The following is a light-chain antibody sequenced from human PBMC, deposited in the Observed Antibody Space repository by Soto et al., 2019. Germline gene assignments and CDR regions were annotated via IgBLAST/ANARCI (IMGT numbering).Light chain of an antibody. J-gene: IGKJ1*01. CDR1: QSIANH. CDR2: AAS. V-gene: IGKV1-39*01. Sequence: DIAMTQYPSSLSASVGDRVTITCRASQSIANHLNWYQQKPGKAPKLLIYAASTLQSGVPSRFSGSGSGTDFTLTISSLQPEDFATYYCQQSYSTLTWTFGQGTKVDIK. CDR3: QQSYSTLTWT.